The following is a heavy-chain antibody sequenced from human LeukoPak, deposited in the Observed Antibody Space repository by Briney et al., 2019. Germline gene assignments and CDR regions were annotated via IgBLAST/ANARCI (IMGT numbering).Heavy chain of an antibody. D-gene: IGHD3-22*01. CDR2: ISASGRST. Sequence: GGSLRLSCAASGFTFTNFAMSWVRQAPGKGLEWVSVISASGRSTYYADSVRGRFTISRDTSKNTLYLQMSSLRAEDTALYYCAKSRSGYYRFDSWGQGTLVILSS. V-gene: IGHV3-23*01. CDR3: AKSRSGYYRFDS. CDR1: GFTFTNFA. J-gene: IGHJ4*02.